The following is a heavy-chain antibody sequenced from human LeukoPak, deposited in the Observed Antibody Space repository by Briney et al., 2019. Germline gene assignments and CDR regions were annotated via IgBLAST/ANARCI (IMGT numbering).Heavy chain of an antibody. CDR3: ARVPFEDSSSWYGLVFYFDY. V-gene: IGHV1-18*01. Sequence: GASVKVSCKASGYTFTSYGISWVRQAPGQGLQWMGWVSAYNGNTKYAQKFQGRVTVTTDTSTSTAYMELRSLRSDDTAVYYCARVPFEDSSSWYGLVFYFDYWGQGTLVTVSS. CDR2: VSAYNGNT. J-gene: IGHJ4*02. D-gene: IGHD6-13*01. CDR1: GYTFTSYG.